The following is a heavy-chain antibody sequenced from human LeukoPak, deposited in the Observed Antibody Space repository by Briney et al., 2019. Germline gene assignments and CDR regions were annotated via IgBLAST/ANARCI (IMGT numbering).Heavy chain of an antibody. D-gene: IGHD6-13*01. J-gene: IGHJ4*02. V-gene: IGHV4-61*02. Sequence: SETLSLTCTVSGGSISSGSHYWSWIRQPAGKGLEWIGRIYTSGSTNYNPSLKSRVTISVDTSKNQFSLKLSSVTAADTAVYYCASGTRYSSSWALDYWGQGTLVTVSS. CDR1: GGSISSGSHY. CDR3: ASGTRYSSSWALDY. CDR2: IYTSGST.